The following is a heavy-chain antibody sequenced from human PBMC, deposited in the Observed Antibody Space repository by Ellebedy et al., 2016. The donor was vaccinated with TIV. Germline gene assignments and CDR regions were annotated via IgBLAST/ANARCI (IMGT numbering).Heavy chain of an antibody. J-gene: IGHJ6*02. D-gene: IGHD2-2*01. CDR2: MNPNSGNT. CDR1: GYTFTSYD. V-gene: IGHV1-8*01. CDR3: ARLGRYCSSTSCYHYYYGMDV. Sequence: ASVKVSXXASGYTFTSYDINWVRQATGQGLEWMGWMNPNSGNTGYAQKFQGRVTMTRNTSISTAYMELSSLRSEDTAVYYCARLGRYCSSTSCYHYYYGMDVWGQGTTVTVSS.